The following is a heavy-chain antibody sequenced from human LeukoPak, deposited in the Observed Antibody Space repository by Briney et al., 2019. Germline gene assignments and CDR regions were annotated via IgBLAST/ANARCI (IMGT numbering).Heavy chain of an antibody. Sequence: SETLSLTCTVSGGSVTSGTYFWTWIRQPPGKGLDWIGFISNSGSANYNPSLKSRVTISRDTSKNRFSLNLNSVTAADTAVYFCAGSPSGYRFDYWGQGALVTVSS. D-gene: IGHD3-22*01. CDR3: AGSPSGYRFDY. CDR2: ISNSGSA. CDR1: GGSVTSGTYF. J-gene: IGHJ4*02. V-gene: IGHV4-61*01.